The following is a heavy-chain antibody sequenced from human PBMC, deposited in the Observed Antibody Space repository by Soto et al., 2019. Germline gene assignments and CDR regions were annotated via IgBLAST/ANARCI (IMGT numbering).Heavy chain of an antibody. D-gene: IGHD6-13*01. CDR2: ISPNSGGT. J-gene: IGHJ6*02. CDR3: ARDIAAAGTYYYYYGMDV. CDR1: GYTFTGYY. V-gene: IGHV1-2*04. Sequence: ASVKVSCKASGYTFTGYYMHWVRQAPGQGLEWMGWISPNSGGTNYAQKFQGWVTMTRDTSISTAYMELSRLRSDDTAVYYCARDIAAAGTYYYYYGMDVWGQGTTVTVSS.